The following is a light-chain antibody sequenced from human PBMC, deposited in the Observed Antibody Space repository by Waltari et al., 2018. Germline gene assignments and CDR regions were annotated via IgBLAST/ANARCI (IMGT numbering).Light chain of an antibody. CDR3: QQFNTWPLT. V-gene: IGKV3-15*01. CDR1: QSVSDT. Sequence: EVVMTQSPATLSVSPGERATLSCRASQSVSDTLAWYQQKVGQPPRLLIYSASIRAIGVPARFSGSGSGTEFTLTISSLQSEDFGVYYCQQFNTWPLTFGPGTKVDFK. J-gene: IGKJ3*01. CDR2: SAS.